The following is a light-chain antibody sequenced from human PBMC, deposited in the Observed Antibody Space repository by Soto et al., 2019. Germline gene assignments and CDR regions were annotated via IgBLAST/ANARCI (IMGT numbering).Light chain of an antibody. CDR2: AAS. V-gene: IGKV1-9*01. CDR3: QQLNTYPVT. Sequence: QAPSSLSASVGDSVTITCRASQGISRYLSWYQQKPGRAPKLLISAASTLQSGVPARFSGSGSGTDFTLSITSLQPEDFATYYCQQLNTYPVTFGGGTKVDIK. J-gene: IGKJ4*01. CDR1: QGISRY.